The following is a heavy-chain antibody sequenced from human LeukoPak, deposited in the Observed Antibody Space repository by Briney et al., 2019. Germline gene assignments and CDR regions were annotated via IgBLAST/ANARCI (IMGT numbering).Heavy chain of an antibody. Sequence: GGSLRLSCATSGISFSSHAMHWLRHAPGKGLEWVAVISYDGSNEYYADSVKGRFTIFRDNSKNTLYQQTNSLRAEDTAVYYCARPAPNYSDSSGYYYPFDNWGQGTLVTVSS. CDR3: ARPAPNYSDSSGYYYPFDN. J-gene: IGHJ4*02. D-gene: IGHD3-22*01. CDR2: ISYDGSNE. CDR1: GISFSSHA. V-gene: IGHV3-30*04.